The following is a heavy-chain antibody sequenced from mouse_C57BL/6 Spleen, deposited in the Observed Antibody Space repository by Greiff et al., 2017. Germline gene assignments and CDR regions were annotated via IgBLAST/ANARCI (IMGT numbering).Heavy chain of an antibody. V-gene: IGHV1-82*01. D-gene: IGHD3-2*02. CDR2: IYPGDGDT. Sequence: QEQLKQSGPELVKPGASVKISCKASGYAFSSSWMNWVKQRPGKGLEWIGRIYPGDGDTNDNGKFKGKATLTADKTSSTAYMQLSSLTSEDSAVYCGANLRGYWGQGTLVTVSA. CDR1: GYAFSSSW. J-gene: IGHJ3*01. CDR3: ANLRGY.